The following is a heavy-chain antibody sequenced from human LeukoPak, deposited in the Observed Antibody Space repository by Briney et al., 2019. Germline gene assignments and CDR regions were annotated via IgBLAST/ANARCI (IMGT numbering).Heavy chain of an antibody. J-gene: IGHJ4*02. Sequence: GGPLRLSCAASGFTFSTYSMNWVRQAPGKGLEWVSYISSRGDIYYADPVKGRFTISRDNAKNSLYLQMNSLRVEDTAVYYCARDGGWYGGRNFDYWGQGNLVTVSS. D-gene: IGHD6-19*01. V-gene: IGHV3-21*05. CDR2: ISSRGDI. CDR3: ARDGGWYGGRNFDY. CDR1: GFTFSTYS.